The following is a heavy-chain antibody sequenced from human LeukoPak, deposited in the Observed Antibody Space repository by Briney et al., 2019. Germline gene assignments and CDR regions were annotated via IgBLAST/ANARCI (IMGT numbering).Heavy chain of an antibody. V-gene: IGHV3-7*03. Sequence: GGSLRLSCAASGFTFSSYWMSWVRQAPGKGLEWVANIKQDGSEKYYADSVKGRFTISRDNAKNSLYLQMNSLRAEDTALYYCARAENYDSSGYYYVVYYFDYWGQGTLVTVSS. CDR1: GFTFSSYW. CDR2: IKQDGSEK. CDR3: ARAENYDSSGYYYVVYYFDY. J-gene: IGHJ4*02. D-gene: IGHD3-22*01.